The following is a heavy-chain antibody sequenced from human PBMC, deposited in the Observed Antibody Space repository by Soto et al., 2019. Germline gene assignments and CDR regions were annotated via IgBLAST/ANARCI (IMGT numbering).Heavy chain of an antibody. D-gene: IGHD1-20*01. Sequence: QVQLQESGPGLVKPPQTLSLTCTVSGGSISSGGYYWSWIRQLPGKGLEWMGYNYNSGSSYYNPSLKSRVTKSADTSNNQFSLKPSSVTAADTAVDYWSRGVHIPGMEGAFDYWGQGTLVTVSS. CDR3: SRGVHIPGMEGAFDY. CDR1: GGSISSGGYY. J-gene: IGHJ4*02. CDR2: NYNSGSS. V-gene: IGHV4-31*03.